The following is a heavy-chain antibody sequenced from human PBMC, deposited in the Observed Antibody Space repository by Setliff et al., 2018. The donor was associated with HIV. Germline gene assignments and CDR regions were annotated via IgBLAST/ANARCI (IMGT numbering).Heavy chain of an antibody. J-gene: IGHJ4*02. CDR3: ARVGVGATVFFDY. V-gene: IGHV3-7*01. CDR2: IKQDGSEK. Sequence: GGSLRLSCVASKFIFSSYSMSWVRQAPGKGLEWVANIKQDGSEKYYVDSVKGRFTISRDNAKNSLYLQMNSLRAEDTAVYYCARVGVGATVFFDYWGQGTLVTVSS. D-gene: IGHD1-26*01. CDR1: KFIFSSYS.